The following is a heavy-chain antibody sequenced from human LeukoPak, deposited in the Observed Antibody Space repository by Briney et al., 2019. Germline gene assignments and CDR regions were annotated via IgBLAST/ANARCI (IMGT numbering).Heavy chain of an antibody. J-gene: IGHJ4*02. Sequence: GGSLRLSCAVSGFTFSNYGIHWVRQAPGKGLERVAFIQDNGNDKKYADSMKGRLSISRDNSKNTLSLQVNGLRAEDTAVYYCARDNRDWSFDYWGQGTPVIVSS. CDR3: ARDNRDWSFDY. CDR1: GFTFSNYG. CDR2: IQDNGNDK. D-gene: IGHD3-9*01. V-gene: IGHV3-30*02.